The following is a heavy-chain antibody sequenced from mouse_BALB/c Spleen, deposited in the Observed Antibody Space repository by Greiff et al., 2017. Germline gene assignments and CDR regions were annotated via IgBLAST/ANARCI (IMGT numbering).Heavy chain of an antibody. V-gene: IGHV7-3*02. Sequence: EVKLMESGGGLVQPGGSLRLSCATSGFTFTDYYMSWVRQPPGKALEWLGFIRNKANGYTTEYSASVKGRFTISRDNAKNTLYLQMSSLKSEDTAMYYCASSGTWFAYWGQGTLVTVSA. CDR1: GFTFTDYY. CDR2: IRNKANGYTT. D-gene: IGHD4-1*01. CDR3: ASSGTWFAY. J-gene: IGHJ3*01.